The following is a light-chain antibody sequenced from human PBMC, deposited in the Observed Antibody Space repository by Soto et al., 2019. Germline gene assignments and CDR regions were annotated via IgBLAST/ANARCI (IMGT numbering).Light chain of an antibody. V-gene: IGKV3-20*01. CDR3: QQYGSSLIT. CDR2: GAS. CDR1: QSVSSN. J-gene: IGKJ5*01. Sequence: EIVLTQSPGTLSLSPGERATLSCRASQSVSSNLAWYQQKPGQAPRLLIYGASSRATGIPDRFSGSGSGTDFTLTISRLEPEDFAVYYCQQYGSSLITFGQGTRLE.